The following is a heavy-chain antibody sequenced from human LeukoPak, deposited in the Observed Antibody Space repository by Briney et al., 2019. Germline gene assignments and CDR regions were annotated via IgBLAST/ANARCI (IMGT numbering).Heavy chain of an antibody. Sequence: GGSLRLSCAASGFTFSNYNMNWDRQAPGTGLEWVSSISSSSSYIYYADSVKGRFTISRDNAKNSLYLQMNSLRAEDTAVYYCARDHLDFDYWGQGTLVTVSS. CDR1: GFTFSNYN. J-gene: IGHJ4*02. CDR3: ARDHLDFDY. CDR2: ISSSSSYI. V-gene: IGHV3-21*01.